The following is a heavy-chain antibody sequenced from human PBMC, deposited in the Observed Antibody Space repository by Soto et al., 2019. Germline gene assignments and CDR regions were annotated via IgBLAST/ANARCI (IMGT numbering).Heavy chain of an antibody. D-gene: IGHD6-19*01. CDR2: IGGSGTST. J-gene: IGHJ4*02. CDR3: AKTTRDSSGWYDFDY. V-gene: IGHV3-23*01. CDR1: GFPFSSYA. Sequence: PGGSLRLSCAASGFPFSSYAMSWVRQAPGKGLEWVSAIGGSGTSTYYADSVKGRFTISRDNSKNTLYLQMNSLRAEDTAVYYCAKTTRDSSGWYDFDYWGQGTLVTVSS.